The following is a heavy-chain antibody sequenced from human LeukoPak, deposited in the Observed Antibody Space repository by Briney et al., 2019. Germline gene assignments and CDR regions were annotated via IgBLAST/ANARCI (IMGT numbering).Heavy chain of an antibody. CDR3: ARDALRTYGMDV. Sequence: SETLSLTCAVYGGSFSGYYWSWIRQPPGKGLEWIGEINLSGSTNYNPSLKSRVTISVDTSKNQFSLKLSSVTAADTAVYYCARDALRTYGMDVWGQGTTVTVSS. D-gene: IGHD2-2*01. J-gene: IGHJ6*02. CDR1: GGSFSGYY. V-gene: IGHV4-34*01. CDR2: INLSGST.